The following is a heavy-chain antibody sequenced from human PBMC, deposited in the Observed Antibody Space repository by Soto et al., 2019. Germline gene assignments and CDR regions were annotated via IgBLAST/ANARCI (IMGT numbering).Heavy chain of an antibody. V-gene: IGHV4-4*07. J-gene: IGHJ5*02. Sequence: SETLCLTCALSGDSISGYYWSWIRQPAGKGLEWIGRIYTSGSTNYNPSLKSRVTMSVDTSKNQFSLKLSSVTAADTAVYYCARDTIFGVVTSYNWFDPWGQGTLVTVSS. CDR3: ARDTIFGVVTSYNWFDP. D-gene: IGHD3-3*01. CDR2: IYTSGST. CDR1: GDSISGYY.